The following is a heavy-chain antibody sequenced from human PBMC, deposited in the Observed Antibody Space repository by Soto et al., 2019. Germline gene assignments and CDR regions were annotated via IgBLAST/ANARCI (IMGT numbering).Heavy chain of an antibody. V-gene: IGHV4-61*08. Sequence: QVQLQESGPGLVKPSETLSLTCTVSGGSVSSGGYSWSWFRQPPGKGLEWIGYIYYSGSTNYNPSLSSRVTISVDTSKNQFSLKLSSVTAADTAVYYWARIGTTGMAVGYWGQGTLVTVSA. CDR1: GGSVSSGGYS. D-gene: IGHD5-18*01. J-gene: IGHJ4*02. CDR3: ARIGTTGMAVGY. CDR2: IYYSGST.